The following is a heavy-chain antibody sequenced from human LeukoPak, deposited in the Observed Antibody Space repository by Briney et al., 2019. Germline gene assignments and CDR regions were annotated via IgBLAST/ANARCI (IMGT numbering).Heavy chain of an antibody. CDR3: ARESMVRGVHYMDV. D-gene: IGHD3-10*01. J-gene: IGHJ6*03. CDR1: RFTFSSYN. CDR2: ITSSSSHI. V-gene: IGHV3-21*01. Sequence: GGSLRLSCAASRFTFSSYNMYWVRQAPGKGLEWVSSITSSSSHICYADSMKGGFTISRDNPKNTLYLQMNSLRAEDTAVYYWARESMVRGVHYMDVWGKGTTVTISS.